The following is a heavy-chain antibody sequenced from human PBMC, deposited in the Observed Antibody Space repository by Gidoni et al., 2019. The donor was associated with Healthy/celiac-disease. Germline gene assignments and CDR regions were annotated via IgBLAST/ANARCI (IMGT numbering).Heavy chain of an antibody. J-gene: IGHJ5*02. V-gene: IGHV2-5*01. Sequence: QITLKESGPTLVKPTQTLTLTCTFSGFSLSTSGVGVGWIRQPPGKALEWLALIYWNDDKRYSPSLKSRLTITKDTSKNQVVLTMTNMDPVDTATYYCAHSYSITIFGVVRGDENWFDPWGQGTLVTVSS. CDR1: GFSLSTSGVG. D-gene: IGHD3-3*01. CDR3: AHSYSITIFGVVRGDENWFDP. CDR2: IYWNDDK.